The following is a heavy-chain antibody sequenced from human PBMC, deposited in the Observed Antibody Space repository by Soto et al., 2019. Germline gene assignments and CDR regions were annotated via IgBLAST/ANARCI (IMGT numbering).Heavy chain of an antibody. CDR2: IIPIFGTA. V-gene: IGHV1-69*13. Sequence: GASVKVSCKASGGTFSSYAISWVRQAPGQGLEWMGGIIPIFGTANYAQKFQGRVTITADESTSTAYMELSSLISEDTAVYYCARVLFCSGGSCYTYIFDYWGQGTLVTVSS. D-gene: IGHD2-15*01. CDR1: GGTFSSYA. CDR3: ARVLFCSGGSCYTYIFDY. J-gene: IGHJ4*02.